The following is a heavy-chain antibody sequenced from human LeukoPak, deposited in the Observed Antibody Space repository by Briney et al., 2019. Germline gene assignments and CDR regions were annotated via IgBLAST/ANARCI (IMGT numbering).Heavy chain of an antibody. V-gene: IGHV3-23*01. Sequence: GGSLRLSCAASGFTFSNFLMTWVRQAPGKGPEWVSAISGSGGDTYYADSVKGRFTISRDNSKNTLYLEMDSLRAEDTAVYYCAKKGATTGDFDYWGQGTLVTVSS. CDR2: ISGSGGDT. D-gene: IGHD1-26*01. J-gene: IGHJ4*02. CDR3: AKKGATTGDFDY. CDR1: GFTFSNFL.